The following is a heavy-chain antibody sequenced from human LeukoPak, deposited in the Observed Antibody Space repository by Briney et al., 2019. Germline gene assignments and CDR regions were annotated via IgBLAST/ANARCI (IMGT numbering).Heavy chain of an antibody. CDR2: IIPIFGTA. J-gene: IGHJ4*02. CDR1: GYTFSSYA. CDR3: ASDSSGWYYDY. Sequence: ASVKVSCKASGYTFSSYAISWVRQAPGQGLEWMGGIIPIFGTANYAQKFQGRVTITTDESTSTAYMELSSLRSEDTAVYYCASDSSGWYYDYWGQGTLVTVSS. V-gene: IGHV1-69*05. D-gene: IGHD6-19*01.